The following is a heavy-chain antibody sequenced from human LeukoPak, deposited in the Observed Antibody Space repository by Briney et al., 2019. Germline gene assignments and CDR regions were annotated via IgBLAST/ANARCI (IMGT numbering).Heavy chain of an antibody. CDR3: ARGIADPYSFDS. V-gene: IGHV4-4*07. CDR2: IYSTGST. J-gene: IGHJ4*02. CDR1: GGSINFYY. Sequence: KPSETLSLTCTVSGGSINFYYWSWIRRPAGKGLEWIGRIYSTGSTNYSPSLKSRVTMSVDKSKNQFSLNLSSATAADTAVYYCARGIADPYSFDSWGQGTLVTVSS. D-gene: IGHD6-13*01.